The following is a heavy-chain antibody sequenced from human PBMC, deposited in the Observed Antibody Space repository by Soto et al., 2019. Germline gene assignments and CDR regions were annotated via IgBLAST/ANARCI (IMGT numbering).Heavy chain of an antibody. J-gene: IGHJ6*02. Sequence: QVQLQESGPGLVKPSQTLSLTCTVSGGSISSGCYYWSWIRQHPGKGLEWIGYIYYSGSTYYNPSLKSRVTISVDTSKNQISMKLSPVTAADTAVYYCARDIPTRHYGMDVWGQGTTVTVSS. CDR1: GGSISSGCYY. CDR3: ARDIPTRHYGMDV. CDR2: IYYSGST. V-gene: IGHV4-31*03.